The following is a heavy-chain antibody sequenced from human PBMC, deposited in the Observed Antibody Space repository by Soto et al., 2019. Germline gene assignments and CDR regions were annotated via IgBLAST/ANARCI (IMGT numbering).Heavy chain of an antibody. V-gene: IGHV4-61*01. CDR1: GGSVSSGSYY. D-gene: IGHD7-27*01. J-gene: IGHJ6*02. Sequence: QVQLQESGPGLVKPSETLSLTCTVSGGSVSSGSYYWSWIRQPPGKGLEWIGYIYYSGSTNYNPSLKSRVTISVDTSKNQFSLKLSSVTAADTAVYYCARESWGRSQRYYYGMDVWGQGTTVTVSS. CDR3: ARESWGRSQRYYYGMDV. CDR2: IYYSGST.